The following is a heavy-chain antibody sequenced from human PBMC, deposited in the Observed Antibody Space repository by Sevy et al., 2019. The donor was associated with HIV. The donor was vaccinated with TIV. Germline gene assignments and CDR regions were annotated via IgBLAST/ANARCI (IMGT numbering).Heavy chain of an antibody. D-gene: IGHD3-3*01. J-gene: IGHJ6*02. CDR1: GYTFTGYY. CDR3: ARVSMAPYYDFWRGSHASYGMDV. V-gene: IGHV1-2*02. Sequence: ASVKVSCKASGYTFTGYYMHWVRQAPGQGLEWMGWINPNSGGTNYAQKFQGRVTMTRDTSISTAYMELSRLRSDDTAVYYCARVSMAPYYDFWRGSHASYGMDVWGQGTTVTVSS. CDR2: INPNSGGT.